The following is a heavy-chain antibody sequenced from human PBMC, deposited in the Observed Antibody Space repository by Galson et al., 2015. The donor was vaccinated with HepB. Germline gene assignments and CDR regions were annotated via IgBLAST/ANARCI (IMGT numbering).Heavy chain of an antibody. CDR3: ASRVAGNAFDI. V-gene: IGHV3-30-3*01. CDR1: GFTFSSYA. Sequence: SLRLSCAASGFTFSSYAMHWVRQAPGKGLEWVAVISYDGSNKYYADSVKGRFTISRDNSKNTLYLQMNSLRAEDTAVYYCASRVAGNAFDIWGQGTMVTVSS. J-gene: IGHJ3*02. D-gene: IGHD6-19*01. CDR2: ISYDGSNK.